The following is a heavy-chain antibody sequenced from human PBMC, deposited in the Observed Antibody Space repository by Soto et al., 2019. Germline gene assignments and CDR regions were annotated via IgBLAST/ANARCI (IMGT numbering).Heavy chain of an antibody. J-gene: IGHJ4*02. CDR1: GFRFSRCE. CDR2: ISGTGAST. V-gene: IGHV3-48*03. D-gene: IGHD3-9*01. Sequence: GGSLRLSCAASGFRFSRCEMSWLRQAPGKGLEWVWYISGTGASTQYPDSVKGRFTISRDNAKNSLYLQMNSLGAEDTAVYYCASKIVTPGYHYYDYWGQGTLVTVSS. CDR3: ASKIVTPGYHYYDY.